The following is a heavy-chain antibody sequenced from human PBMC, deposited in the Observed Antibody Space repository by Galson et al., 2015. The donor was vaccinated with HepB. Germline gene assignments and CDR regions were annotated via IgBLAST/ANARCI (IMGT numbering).Heavy chain of an antibody. CDR3: ARPRTVTTLDAFDY. Sequence: SLRLSCAASGFTFSSYGMHWVRQAPGKGLEWVAVIWYDGSNKYYADSVKGRFTISRDNSKNTLYLQMNSLRAEDTAVYYCARPRTVTTLDAFDYWGQGTLVTVSS. CDR1: GFTFSSYG. V-gene: IGHV3-33*01. CDR2: IWYDGSNK. D-gene: IGHD4-17*01. J-gene: IGHJ4*02.